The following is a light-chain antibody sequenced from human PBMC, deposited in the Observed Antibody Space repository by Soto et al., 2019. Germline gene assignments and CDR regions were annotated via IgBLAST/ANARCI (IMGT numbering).Light chain of an antibody. J-gene: IGKJ5*01. CDR1: QSVSSTY. Sequence: EIVLTQSPATLSLSPGEIATLSCGASQSVSSTYLAWYQQKPGLAPRLFIYDASSRATGIPDRFSGSGSGTDFTLTISRLESEDFAVYYCQQYGSSPITFGQGTRLEIK. V-gene: IGKV3D-20*01. CDR3: QQYGSSPIT. CDR2: DAS.